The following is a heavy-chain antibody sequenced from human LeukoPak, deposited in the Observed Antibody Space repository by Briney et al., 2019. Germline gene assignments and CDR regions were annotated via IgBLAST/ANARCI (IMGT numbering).Heavy chain of an antibody. J-gene: IGHJ4*02. V-gene: IGHV3-23*01. CDR1: GFTFNTYP. CDR3: AKAGVGATTGGY. CDR2: LSDRGDYI. Sequence: TGGSLRLSCVASGFTFNTYPMSWVRQAPGQGLEWVSALSDRGDYIYYADFVKGRFTVSRDNSKDTLYLQMNSLRAEDTAVYYCAKAGVGATTGGYWGQGTLVTVSS. D-gene: IGHD1-26*01.